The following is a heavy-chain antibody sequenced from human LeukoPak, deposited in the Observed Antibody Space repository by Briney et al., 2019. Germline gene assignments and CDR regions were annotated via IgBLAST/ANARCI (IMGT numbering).Heavy chain of an antibody. D-gene: IGHD3/OR15-3a*01. CDR1: GFTFSSYA. CDR3: AKLIRDVTIYDF. Sequence: GGSLRLSCAASGFTFSSYAMHWVRQAPGKGLEWVAVISYDGSNKYYADSVKGRFTISRDNSKNTLYLQMNSLRAEDTAVYYCAKLIRDVTIYDFWGRGALVTVSS. CDR2: ISYDGSNK. V-gene: IGHV3-30*04. J-gene: IGHJ2*01.